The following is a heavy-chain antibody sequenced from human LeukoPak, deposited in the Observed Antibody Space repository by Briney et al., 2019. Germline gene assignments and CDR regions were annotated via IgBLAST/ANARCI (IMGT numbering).Heavy chain of an antibody. J-gene: IGHJ4*02. V-gene: IGHV3-7*01. D-gene: IGHD6-19*01. CDR2: IKQDGSEK. CDR3: ARDAGPPLGKQWLAPDY. Sequence: GGSLRLSCAASGFTFSSYWMSWVRQAPGKVLEWVANIKQDGSEKYYVDSVKGRFTISRDNAKNSLYLQMNSLRAEDTAVYYCARDAGPPLGKQWLAPDYWGQGTLVTVSS. CDR1: GFTFSSYW.